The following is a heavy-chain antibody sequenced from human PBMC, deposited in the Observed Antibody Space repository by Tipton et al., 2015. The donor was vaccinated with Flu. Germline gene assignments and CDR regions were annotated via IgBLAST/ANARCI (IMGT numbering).Heavy chain of an antibody. D-gene: IGHD4-23*01. CDR3: ARDSTVATDYYYYYGMDV. V-gene: IGHV1-2*04. Sequence: QSGAEVKKPGASVKVSCKASGYTFTDYYMHWVRQAPGQGLEWMGWINPNSGGTNYAQKFQGWVTMTRDTSISTAYMELSRLRSDDTAVYYCARDSTVATDYYYYYGMDVWGQGTTVTVSS. CDR1: GYTFTDYY. CDR2: INPNSGGT. J-gene: IGHJ6*02.